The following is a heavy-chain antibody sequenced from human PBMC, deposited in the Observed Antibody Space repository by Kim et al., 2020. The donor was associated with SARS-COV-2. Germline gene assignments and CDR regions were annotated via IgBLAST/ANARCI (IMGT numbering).Heavy chain of an antibody. Sequence: YRPSFQGHVTISVDKSISAAYLQWSSLKASDTAMYYCARNYDTSAYSVDHWGQGTLVTVSS. D-gene: IGHD3-22*01. CDR3: ARNYDTSAYSVDH. V-gene: IGHV5-10-1*01. J-gene: IGHJ4*02.